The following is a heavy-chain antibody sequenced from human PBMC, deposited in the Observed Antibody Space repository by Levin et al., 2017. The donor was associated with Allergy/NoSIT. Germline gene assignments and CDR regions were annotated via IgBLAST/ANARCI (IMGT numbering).Heavy chain of an antibody. CDR3: AHRLRHDTRWSYGAFDY. V-gene: IGHV2-5*02. J-gene: IGHJ4*02. CDR2: IYWDDDK. Sequence: SGPTLVKPTETLTLTCSLSGFSITTNGVGVGWIRQPPEKALEWLTLIYWDDDKRYSPSLRNRLTITKDTSKNQVVLTLTNVDPLDTGTYYCAHRLRHDTRWSYGAFDYWGQGTLVTVSS. D-gene: IGHD6-13*01. CDR1: GFSITTNGVG.